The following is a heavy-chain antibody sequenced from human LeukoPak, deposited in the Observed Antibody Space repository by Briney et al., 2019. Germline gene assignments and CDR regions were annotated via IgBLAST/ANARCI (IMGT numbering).Heavy chain of an antibody. CDR1: GGTFSSYA. Sequence: GASVKVSCKASGGTFSSYAISWVRQAPGQGLEWMGGIIPIFGTANYAQKFQGRVTITTDESTRTAYMELSCLRSEDTAVYYCARGVPTRYYYYYYMDVWGKGTTVTVSS. J-gene: IGHJ6*03. V-gene: IGHV1-69*05. CDR2: IIPIFGTA. CDR3: ARGVPTRYYYYYYMDV. D-gene: IGHD1-1*01.